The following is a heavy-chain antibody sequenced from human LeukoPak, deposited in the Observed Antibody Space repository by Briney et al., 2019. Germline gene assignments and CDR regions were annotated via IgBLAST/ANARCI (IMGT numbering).Heavy chain of an antibody. CDR3: AKDIPKGYSSGWYSNYYYGMDV. D-gene: IGHD6-19*01. V-gene: IGHV3-43*02. CDR1: GFTFEDYA. CDR2: ISGDGGST. Sequence: PGGSLRLSCAASGFTFEDYAMHWVRHAPGKGLEWVSLISGDGGSTYYADSVKGRFTISRDNSKNSLYLQMNSLRTEDTALYYCAKDIPKGYSSGWYSNYYYGMDVWGQGTTVTVSS. J-gene: IGHJ6*02.